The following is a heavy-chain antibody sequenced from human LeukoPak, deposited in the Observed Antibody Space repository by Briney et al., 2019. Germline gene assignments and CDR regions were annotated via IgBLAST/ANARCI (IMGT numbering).Heavy chain of an antibody. Sequence: ESLKISCKGSGYSFTSYWIGWVRQMPGKGLEWMGIIYPGDSDTRYSPSFQGQVTISADKSISTAYLQWSSLKASDTAMYYRASHRGSSGCYGHFDYWGQGTLVTVSS. V-gene: IGHV5-51*01. CDR2: IYPGDSDT. CDR1: GYSFTSYW. J-gene: IGHJ4*02. D-gene: IGHD3-22*01. CDR3: ASHRGSSGCYGHFDY.